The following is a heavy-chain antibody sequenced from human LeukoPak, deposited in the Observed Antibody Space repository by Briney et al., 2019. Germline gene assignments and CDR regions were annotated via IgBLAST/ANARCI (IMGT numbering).Heavy chain of an antibody. CDR2: IYHSGST. CDR3: ASQMAGSSSQN. D-gene: IGHD6-6*01. CDR1: GGSISSGGYY. V-gene: IGHV4-30-2*01. Sequence: SETLSLTCTVSGGSISSGGYYWSWIRQPPGKGLEWIGYIYHSGSTYYNPSLKSRVTISVDRSKNQFSLKLSSVTAADTAVYYCASQMAGSSSQNWGQGTLVTVSS. J-gene: IGHJ4*02.